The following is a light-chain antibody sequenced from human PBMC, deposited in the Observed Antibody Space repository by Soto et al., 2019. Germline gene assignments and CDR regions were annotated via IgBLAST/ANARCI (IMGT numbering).Light chain of an antibody. J-gene: IGLJ1*01. Sequence: QSVLTQPPSASVTPGQTVTIPCSGSTSNIGTFYVYWYQHLPGTAPKLLIYLGDQRASGVSDRFSGSKSGTSASLAINGLRSDDEADYYCAAWDDNLNSYVFGSGTKLTVL. CDR1: TSNIGTFY. V-gene: IGLV1-47*02. CDR2: LGD. CDR3: AAWDDNLNSYV.